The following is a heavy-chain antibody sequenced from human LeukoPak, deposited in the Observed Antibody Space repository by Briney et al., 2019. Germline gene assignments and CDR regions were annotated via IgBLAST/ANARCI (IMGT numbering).Heavy chain of an antibody. CDR1: GYTFTSYG. Sequence: ASVKVSCKASGYTFTSYGISWVRQAPGQGLEWMGWISAYNGNTNYAQKLQGRVTMTTDTSTSTAYMELRSLRSDDTAVYYCARARRYYYDSSAQLGAFDIWGQGTMVTVSS. V-gene: IGHV1-18*01. CDR2: ISAYNGNT. CDR3: ARARRYYYDSSAQLGAFDI. J-gene: IGHJ3*02. D-gene: IGHD3-22*01.